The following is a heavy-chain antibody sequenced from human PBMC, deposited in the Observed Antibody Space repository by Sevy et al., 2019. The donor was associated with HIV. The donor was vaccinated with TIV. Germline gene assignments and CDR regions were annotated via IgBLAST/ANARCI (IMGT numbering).Heavy chain of an antibody. V-gene: IGHV1-18*01. CDR1: GYTFTSYG. D-gene: IGHD2-2*02. CDR3: ARLLLGYCSSTGCYTEDFDY. Sequence: ASVKVSCKASGYTFTSYGISWVRQAPGQGLEWMGWISAYNGNTNYAQKLQGRVTMTTDTSTSTAYMELRSLRSDDTAVYYCARLLLGYCSSTGCYTEDFDYWGQGTLVTVSS. CDR2: ISAYNGNT. J-gene: IGHJ4*02.